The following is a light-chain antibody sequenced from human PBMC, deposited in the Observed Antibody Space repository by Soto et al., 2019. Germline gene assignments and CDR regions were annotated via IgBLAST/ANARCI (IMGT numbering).Light chain of an antibody. V-gene: IGLV1-40*01. Sequence: QPVLTQPPSVSWSPGQMVTISCTGSSSNIGAGYDVHWYQQLPGTAPKLLIYGNSNRPSGVPDRFSGSKSGTSASLAITGLQAEDEADYYCQSYDSSLSGYVFGTGPKVTVL. CDR2: GNS. CDR1: SSNIGAGYD. CDR3: QSYDSSLSGYV. J-gene: IGLJ1*01.